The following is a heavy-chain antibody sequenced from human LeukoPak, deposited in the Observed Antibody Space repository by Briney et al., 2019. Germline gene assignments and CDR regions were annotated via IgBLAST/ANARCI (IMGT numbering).Heavy chain of an antibody. V-gene: IGHV1-18*01. J-gene: IGHJ3*02. CDR1: GYTFTSYG. CDR2: ISAYNGNT. Sequence: ASVKVSCKASGYTFTSYGISWVRQAPGQGLEWMGWISAYNGNTNYAQKLQGRVTMTTDTSTSTAYMELRSLRSDDTAVYYCARDRTDIVVVVAAIPGAFDIWGQGTMVIVSS. D-gene: IGHD2-15*01. CDR3: ARDRTDIVVVVAAIPGAFDI.